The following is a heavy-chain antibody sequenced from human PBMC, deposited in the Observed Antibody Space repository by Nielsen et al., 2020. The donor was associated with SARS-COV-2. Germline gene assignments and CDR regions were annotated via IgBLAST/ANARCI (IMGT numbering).Heavy chain of an antibody. CDR1: GGTFISYA. J-gene: IGHJ6*02. CDR3: ARTLYSSSSFYYYYYGMDV. V-gene: IGHV1-69*13. CDR2: IIPIFGTA. Sequence: SVKVSCKASGGTFISYAISWVRQAPGQGLEWMGGIIPIFGTANYAQKFQGRVTITADESTSTAYMELSSLRSEDTAVYYCARTLYSSSSFYYYYYGMDVWGQGTTVTVSS. D-gene: IGHD6-6*01.